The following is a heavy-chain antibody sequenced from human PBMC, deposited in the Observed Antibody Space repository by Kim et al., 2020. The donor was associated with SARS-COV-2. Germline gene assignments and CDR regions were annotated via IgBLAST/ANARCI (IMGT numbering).Heavy chain of an antibody. D-gene: IGHD5-12*01. CDR1: GGSFSGYY. J-gene: IGHJ6*02. V-gene: IGHV4-34*01. CDR3: ARGRWLRLYYYYGMDV. Sequence: SETLSLTCAVYGGSFSGYYWSWIRQPPGKGLEWIGEINHSGSTNYNPSLKSRVTISVDTSKNQFSLKLSSVTAAETAVYYCARGRWLRLYYYYGMDVWGQGATVTVSS. CDR2: INHSGST.